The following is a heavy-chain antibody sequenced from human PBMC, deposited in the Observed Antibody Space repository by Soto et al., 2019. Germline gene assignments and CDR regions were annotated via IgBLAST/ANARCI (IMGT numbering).Heavy chain of an antibody. Sequence: GESLKISCKGSGYSFTSYWIGWVRQMPGKGLEWMGIIYPGDSDTRYSPSFQGQVTISADKSIGTAYLQWSSLKASDTAMYYCARRPPGTRYYYYGMDVWGQGTTVTVSS. CDR1: GYSFTSYW. J-gene: IGHJ6*02. CDR2: IYPGDSDT. V-gene: IGHV5-51*01. CDR3: ARRPPGTRYYYYGMDV. D-gene: IGHD1-7*01.